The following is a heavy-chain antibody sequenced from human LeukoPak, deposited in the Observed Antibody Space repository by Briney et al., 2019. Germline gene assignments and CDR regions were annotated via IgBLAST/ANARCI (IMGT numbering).Heavy chain of an antibody. Sequence: SETLSLTCAVYGGSFSGYYWSWIRQPPGKGLEWIGEINHSGSTKYNPSLKSRVTISVDTSKNQFSLKLSSVTAADTAVYYCARVNSCGYWDDYWGQGTLVTVSS. V-gene: IGHV4-34*01. CDR3: ARVNSCGYWDDY. D-gene: IGHD5-18*01. CDR1: GGSFSGYY. CDR2: INHSGST. J-gene: IGHJ4*02.